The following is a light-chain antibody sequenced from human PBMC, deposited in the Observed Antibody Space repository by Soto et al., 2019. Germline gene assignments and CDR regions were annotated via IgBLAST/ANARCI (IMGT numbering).Light chain of an antibody. CDR3: QQYANWPPVI. CDR2: AAS. Sequence: ETVMTQSPATLSVSPGARVTLSCRASQSVSGKVAWYQQKPGQPPSLLIYAASTRATGVPARFSGSGSGTEFTLAITSLQSEDFAVYFCQQYANWPPVIFGGGTKVDIK. V-gene: IGKV3-15*01. J-gene: IGKJ4*01. CDR1: QSVSGK.